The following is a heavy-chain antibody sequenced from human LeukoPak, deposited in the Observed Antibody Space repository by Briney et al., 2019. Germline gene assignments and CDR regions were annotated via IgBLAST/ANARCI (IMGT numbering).Heavy chain of an antibody. D-gene: IGHD1-20*01. V-gene: IGHV4-59*01. CDR1: GGSISIYY. CDR3: ARAGYNWNDAIDY. J-gene: IGHJ4*02. Sequence: PSETLSLTCTVSGGSISIYYWNWIRQPPGKGLDWIGYIYYSGSTSYNPSLKSRVTISLDTSKNQFSLKLSSVTAADTAVYHCARAGYNWNDAIDYWGQGTLVTVSS. CDR2: IYYSGST.